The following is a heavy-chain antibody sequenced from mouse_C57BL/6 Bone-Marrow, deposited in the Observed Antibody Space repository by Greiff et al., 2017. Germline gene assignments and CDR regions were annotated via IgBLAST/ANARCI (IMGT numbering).Heavy chain of an antibody. CDR3: TVTTVVSWYFDV. Sequence: EVKLEESGGGLVQPGGSMKLSCVASGFTFSNYWMNWVRQSPEKGLEWVAQIRLKSDNYATHYAESVKGRFTISRDDSKSSVYLQMNNLRAEDTGIYYCTVTTVVSWYFDVWGTGTTVTVSS. CDR1: GFTFSNYW. CDR2: IRLKSDNYAT. D-gene: IGHD1-1*01. V-gene: IGHV6-3*01. J-gene: IGHJ1*03.